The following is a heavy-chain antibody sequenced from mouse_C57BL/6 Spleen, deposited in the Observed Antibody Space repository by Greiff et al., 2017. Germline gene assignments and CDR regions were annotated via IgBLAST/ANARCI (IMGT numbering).Heavy chain of an antibody. CDR2: ISYDGSN. J-gene: IGHJ2*01. Sequence: EVKLQESGPGLVKPSQSLSLTCSVTGYSITSGYYWNWIRQFPGNKLEWMGYISYDGSNNYNPSPKNRISITRDTSKNQFFLKLNSVTTEDTATYYCARDDGYYFDYWGQGTTLTVSS. CDR3: ARDDGYYFDY. V-gene: IGHV3-6*01. CDR1: GYSITSGYY. D-gene: IGHD2-3*01.